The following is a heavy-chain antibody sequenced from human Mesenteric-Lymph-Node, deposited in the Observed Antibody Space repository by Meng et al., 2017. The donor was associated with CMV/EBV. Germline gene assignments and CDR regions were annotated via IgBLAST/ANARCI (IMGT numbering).Heavy chain of an antibody. CDR3: ARGGYYDFWSGHYYYYGMDV. CDR1: GFTFNAYT. Sequence: GESLKISCAASGFTFNAYTMSWVRQTPGKGLEWVSSISSSSSYIYYADSVKGRFTISRDNAKNSLYLQMNSLRAEDTAVYYCARGGYYDFWSGHYYYYGMDVWGQGTTVTVSS. V-gene: IGHV3-21*01. CDR2: ISSSSSYI. D-gene: IGHD3-3*01. J-gene: IGHJ6*02.